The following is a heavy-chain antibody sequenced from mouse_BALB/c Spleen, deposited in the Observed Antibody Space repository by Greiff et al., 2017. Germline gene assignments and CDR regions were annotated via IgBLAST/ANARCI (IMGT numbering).Heavy chain of an antibody. J-gene: IGHJ2*01. D-gene: IGHD4-1*01. V-gene: IGHV1-9*01. CDR1: GYTFSSYW. CDR2: ILPGSGST. CDR3: ARLANWYYCDY. Sequence: VQLQQSGAELMKPGASVKISCTATGYTFSSYWIEWVKQRPGHGLEWIGEILPGSGSTNYNEKFKGKATLTADKSSNTAYMQLSSLTSEDSAVYFCARLANWYYCDYWGQGTTRTVSS.